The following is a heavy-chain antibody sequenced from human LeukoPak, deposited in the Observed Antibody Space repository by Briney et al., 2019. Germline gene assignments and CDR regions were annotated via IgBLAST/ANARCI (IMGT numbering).Heavy chain of an antibody. D-gene: IGHD3-3*01. CDR2: IKGDGIST. J-gene: IGHJ4*02. V-gene: IGHV3-74*01. Sequence: GGSLRLSCAASGFTFSSYSMNWVRHAPGQGLVWVSRIKGDGISTNYADSVKGRFTISRDIAKNTLYLQMNSLRAEDTGVYYCAKDHYWSIDYWGRGTLVTVSS. CDR3: AKDHYWSIDY. CDR1: GFTFSSYS.